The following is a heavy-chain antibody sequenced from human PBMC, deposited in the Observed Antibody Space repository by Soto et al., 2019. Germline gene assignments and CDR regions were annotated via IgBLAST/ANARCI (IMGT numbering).Heavy chain of an antibody. CDR1: GFTFSTYW. V-gene: IGHV3-7*05. Sequence: EVQLVESGGGLVQPGGSLRLSCAASGFTFSTYWMNWVRQAPGKGLEWVANIKEDGSEASYVDSVKGRVTISRDNAKNSLYLDMNSLRGEDTAVYYCARDWGAPGRGSALGYYYNFGMDVWGQGTTVTVPS. J-gene: IGHJ6*02. D-gene: IGHD3-16*01. CDR3: ARDWGAPGRGSALGYYYNFGMDV. CDR2: IKEDGSEA.